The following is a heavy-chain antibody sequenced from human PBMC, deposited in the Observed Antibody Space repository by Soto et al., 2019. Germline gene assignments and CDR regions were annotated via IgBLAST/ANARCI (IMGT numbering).Heavy chain of an antibody. CDR1: GFTFRSFT. CDR2: ISSNSAYI. D-gene: IGHD6-25*01. Sequence: EVQLVESGGGLVKPGGSLRLSCAASGFTFRSFTMNWVRQAPGKGLEWVSTISSNSAYIYYTDALRGRFTISRDNAKNSLHLQMTSLRAEDTAVYYCTRDASRDSGARGWFDPWGPGTLVTVSS. V-gene: IGHV3-21*02. CDR3: TRDASRDSGARGWFDP. J-gene: IGHJ5*02.